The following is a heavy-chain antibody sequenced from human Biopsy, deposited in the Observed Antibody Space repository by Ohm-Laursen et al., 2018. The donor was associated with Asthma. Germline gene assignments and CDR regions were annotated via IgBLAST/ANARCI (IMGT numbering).Heavy chain of an antibody. Sequence: SLRLSCAASGFNLNTYSVSWVRQAPGEGLAWVATLSHDNNYKGYADSAKGRFTISRDNSKNTLYLQMNSLRAEDTAVYYCARAISSSWWAVDYWGQGTLVTVSS. V-gene: IGHV3-30*04. J-gene: IGHJ4*02. CDR1: GFNLNTYS. D-gene: IGHD6-6*01. CDR2: LSHDNNYK. CDR3: ARAISSSWWAVDY.